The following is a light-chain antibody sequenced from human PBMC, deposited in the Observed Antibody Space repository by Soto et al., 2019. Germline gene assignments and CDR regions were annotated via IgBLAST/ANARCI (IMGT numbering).Light chain of an antibody. CDR2: AAS. CDR1: HSISSF. Sequence: DIQMTQSPSSLSASVGDRVTITCRASHSISSFLSWYQQKPGKAPKLLIYAASSLQSGVPSRFSGSGSGTDFTLTISSLQPEDFASYYCQQSYSTPPAFGQGIKVEIK. V-gene: IGKV1-39*01. J-gene: IGKJ1*01. CDR3: QQSYSTPPA.